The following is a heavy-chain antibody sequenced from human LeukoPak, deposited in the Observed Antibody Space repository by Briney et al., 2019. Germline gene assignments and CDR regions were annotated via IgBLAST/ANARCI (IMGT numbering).Heavy chain of an antibody. V-gene: IGHV4-34*01. J-gene: IGHJ4*02. D-gene: IGHD2-2*01. Sequence: PSETLSLTCTVSGGSISSYYWSWIRQPPGKGLEWIGEINHSGSTNYNPSLKSRVTLSVDTSKSQFSLNLSSVTAADTAVYYCARRVVPAALGLWGQGTLVTVSS. CDR2: INHSGST. CDR1: GGSISSYY. CDR3: ARRVVPAALGL.